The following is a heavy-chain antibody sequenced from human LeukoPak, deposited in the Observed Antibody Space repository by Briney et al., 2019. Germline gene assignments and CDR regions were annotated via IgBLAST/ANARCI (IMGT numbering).Heavy chain of an antibody. Sequence: ASVTVSFTASGYTFTIYYMHWVRQAPGQGLEWMGLINPTGGSTGYAQKFQGRVTMTRDISTSTDYMELSSLRSEDTAIYYCARDNSVGDNAWWFDPWGQGTLVTVSS. J-gene: IGHJ5*02. D-gene: IGHD1-26*01. CDR1: GYTFTIYY. CDR3: ARDNSVGDNAWWFDP. CDR2: INPTGGST. V-gene: IGHV1-46*01.